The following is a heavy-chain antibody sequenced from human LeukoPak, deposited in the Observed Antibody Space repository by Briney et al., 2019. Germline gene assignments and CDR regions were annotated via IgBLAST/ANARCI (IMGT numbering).Heavy chain of an antibody. CDR2: IKPDGTTK. J-gene: IGHJ4*02. D-gene: IGHD6-13*01. CDR3: ARSIPYGTTWYGRSDY. V-gene: IGHV3-7*03. Sequence: PGGSLRLSCAASGFPFSSYSMTWVRQAPGKGLEWVANIKPDGTTKLYVDSVKGRFTISRDNALNSLYLQMNSLRAEDTAIYYCARSIPYGTTWYGRSDYWGQGTLVTVSS. CDR1: GFPFSSYS.